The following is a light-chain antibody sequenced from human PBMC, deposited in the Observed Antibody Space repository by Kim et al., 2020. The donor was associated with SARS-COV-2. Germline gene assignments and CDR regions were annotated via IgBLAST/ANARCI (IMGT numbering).Light chain of an antibody. J-gene: IGKJ1*01. CDR2: LGS. Sequence: PSAISCRFSQRRLHPNRRKYLDWYLQKPGQSPQLLIYLGSTRHSGVPDRFSGSGSGTDFTLKISRVEAEDVGIYYCMQDHKPPWTFGQGTKVDIK. CDR3: MQDHKPPWT. V-gene: IGKV2-28*01. CDR1: QRRLHPNRRKY.